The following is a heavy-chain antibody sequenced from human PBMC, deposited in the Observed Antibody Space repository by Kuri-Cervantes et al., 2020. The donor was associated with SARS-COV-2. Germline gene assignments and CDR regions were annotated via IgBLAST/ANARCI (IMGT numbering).Heavy chain of an antibody. CDR3: AKESVYGWELHTFDY. Sequence: GESLKISCSASGYTFSSYAMHWVRQAPGKGLEYVSAISSNGGSTYYADSVEGHFTISRDNSQYMLYLQLNSLTAEDTAVYYCAKESVYGWELHTFDYWGQGILVTVSS. CDR1: GYTFSSYA. J-gene: IGHJ4*01. V-gene: IGHV3-64*04. D-gene: IGHD1-26*01. CDR2: ISSNGGST.